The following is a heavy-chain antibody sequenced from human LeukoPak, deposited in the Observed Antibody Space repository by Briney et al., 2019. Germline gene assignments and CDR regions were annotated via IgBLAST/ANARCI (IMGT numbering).Heavy chain of an antibody. J-gene: IGHJ1*01. D-gene: IGHD3-22*01. V-gene: IGHV5-51*01. CDR1: GYRFTNYR. Sequence: GESLKISCRGSGYRFTNYRIAWVRQMPGKGLEWMGIIYPGGSETTYSPSFQGQVTISVDKSINTAYLQWSSLRTSDTAMYYCARLDEDFYYDGSGFYFWGRGTLVTVSS. CDR2: IYPGGSET. CDR3: ARLDEDFYYDGSGFYF.